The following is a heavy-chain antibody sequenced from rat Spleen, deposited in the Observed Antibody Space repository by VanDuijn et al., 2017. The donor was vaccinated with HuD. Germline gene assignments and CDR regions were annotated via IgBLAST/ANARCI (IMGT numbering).Heavy chain of an antibody. Sequence: EVQLVESGGGLVQPGNSLKLSCAASGFTFNNYRMTWIRQAPGKGLEWVASITNTGRNTYYPDSVKGRFTISRDTAESTLYLQMTSLRSEDTATYYCVRPGGFYVMDAWGQGASVTVSS. CDR2: ITNTGRNT. J-gene: IGHJ4*01. CDR1: GFTFNNYR. D-gene: IGHD1-4*01. CDR3: VRPGGFYVMDA. V-gene: IGHV5-31*01.